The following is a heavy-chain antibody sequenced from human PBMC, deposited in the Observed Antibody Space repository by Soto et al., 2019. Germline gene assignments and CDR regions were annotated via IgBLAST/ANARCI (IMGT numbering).Heavy chain of an antibody. Sequence: SVKVSCKASGGTFSSYAISWVRQAPGQGIGWMGGIIPIFGTANYAQKFQGRVTITADESTSTAYMELSSLRSEDTAVYYCAREDTDSNYFYYCLDVWGHVPKVTVS. CDR1: GGTFSSYA. CDR3: AREDTDSNYFYYCLDV. V-gene: IGHV1-69*01. D-gene: IGHD5-18*01. CDR2: IIPIFGTA. J-gene: IGHJ6*02.